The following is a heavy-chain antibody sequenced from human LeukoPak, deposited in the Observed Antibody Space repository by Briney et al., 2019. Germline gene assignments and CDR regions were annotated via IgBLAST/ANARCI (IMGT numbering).Heavy chain of an antibody. Sequence: GASVKVSCKASGYTFTSYTIHWVRQAPGQRLEWMGWINAGNGNTKYSQEFQDRVTITRDTSISTAYMELSRLRSDDTAVYYCARAGGSERHYYYYMDVWGKGTTVTVSS. D-gene: IGHD2-15*01. CDR3: ARAGGSERHYYYYMDV. V-gene: IGHV1-3*01. CDR2: INAGNGNT. CDR1: GYTFTSYT. J-gene: IGHJ6*03.